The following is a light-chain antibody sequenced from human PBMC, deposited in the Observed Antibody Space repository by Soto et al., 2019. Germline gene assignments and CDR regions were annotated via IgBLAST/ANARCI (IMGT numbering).Light chain of an antibody. CDR3: QQYGNSPPVS. J-gene: IGKJ4*01. CDR2: GAS. CDR1: QSVISTF. V-gene: IGKV3-20*01. Sequence: EIVLTQSPGTLSLSPGERATLSCRASQSVISTFLAWYQQKAGQAPSPPIYGASTRATGIPDMFSGSGSGTDFTMNISRLEPEDFAVYYCQQYGNSPPVSFGGGTKVEIK.